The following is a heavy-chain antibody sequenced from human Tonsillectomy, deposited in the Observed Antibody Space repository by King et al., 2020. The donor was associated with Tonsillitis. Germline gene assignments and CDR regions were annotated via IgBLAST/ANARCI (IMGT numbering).Heavy chain of an antibody. CDR3: FGGGLGGPKALGGENYGMDV. Sequence: QVQLVESGGGVVQPEWSLRLSCAASGFKFSSYAMHWVRQAPGKGLEWVAVISCDGSNKYYADSVKGRFTISRDNSKNTLYLQMNSLRAEDTAVYYCFGGGLGGPKALGGENYGMDVWGQGTTVTVSS. J-gene: IGHJ6*02. CDR1: GFKFSSYA. V-gene: IGHV3-30-3*01. CDR2: ISCDGSNK. D-gene: IGHD3-16*01.